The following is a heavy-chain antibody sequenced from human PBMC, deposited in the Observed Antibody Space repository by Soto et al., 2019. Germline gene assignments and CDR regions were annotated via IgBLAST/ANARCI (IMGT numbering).Heavy chain of an antibody. CDR3: ARAQRASGLEGSDWFDP. V-gene: IGHV4-34*01. D-gene: IGHD3-16*01. J-gene: IGHJ5*02. CDR2: INHSGST. CDR1: AGSFSGYY. Sequence: PSETLSLTCAAYAGSFSGYYWSSIRQPPGKGLEWIGEINHSGSTNYNPSLKSRVTISVDTPKNQFYLKLSSVTAADTAVYYCARAQRASGLEGSDWFDPWGQGTLVTVSS.